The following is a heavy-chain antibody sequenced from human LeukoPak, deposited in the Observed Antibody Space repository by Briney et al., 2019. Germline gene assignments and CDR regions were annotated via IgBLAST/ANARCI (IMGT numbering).Heavy chain of an antibody. CDR1: GFNFSNSA. CDR2: ISSDGNNE. Sequence: GGSLRLSCAASGFNFSNSAMNWVRQAPGKGLEWVAVISSDGNNEYYADSVKGRSTISRDNAKNTLYLQMNSLRAEDTAMYYCARHHGVLRFLEWSSYYFDYWGQGTLVTVSS. CDR3: ARHHGVLRFLEWSSYYFDY. J-gene: IGHJ4*02. D-gene: IGHD3-3*01. V-gene: IGHV3-30-3*01.